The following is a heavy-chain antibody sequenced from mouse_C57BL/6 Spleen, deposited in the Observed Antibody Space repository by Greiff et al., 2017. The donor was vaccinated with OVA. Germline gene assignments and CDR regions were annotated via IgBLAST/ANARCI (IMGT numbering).Heavy chain of an antibody. CDR1: GYAFSSYW. J-gene: IGHJ2*01. V-gene: IGHV1-80*01. CDR3: ARSGGESYYFDY. D-gene: IGHD3-1*01. CDR2: IYPGDGDT. Sequence: QVQLQQSGAELVKPGASVKISCKASGYAFSSYWMNWVKQRPGKGLEWIGQIYPGDGDTNYNEKFKGKATLTADKSSSTAYMQLSSLTSEDSAVYFCARSGGESYYFDYWGQGTTLTVSS.